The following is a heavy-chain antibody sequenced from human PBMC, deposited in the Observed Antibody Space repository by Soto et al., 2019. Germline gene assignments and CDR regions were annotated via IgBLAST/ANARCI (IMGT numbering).Heavy chain of an antibody. J-gene: IGHJ4*02. V-gene: IGHV4-39*01. Sequence: QLQLQESGPGLVKPSETLSLTCTVSGGSISSSSNHWGWMRQPPGKGLEGIGNIYYSENTYYNPSLKSRVTISVDTSKNHFSLRLTSVTAADTAVYYCATHPPYGPLDHWGQGTLVTVSS. CDR3: ATHPPYGPLDH. CDR2: IYYSENT. CDR1: GGSISSSSNH. D-gene: IGHD4-17*01.